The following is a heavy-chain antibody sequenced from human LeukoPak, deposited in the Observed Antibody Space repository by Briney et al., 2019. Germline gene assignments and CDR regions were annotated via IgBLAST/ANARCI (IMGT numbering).Heavy chain of an antibody. Sequence: GGSLRLSCAASGFTFSRFVMSWVRQAPGEGLEWVAVVSAAGGTTNYADSVKGRFTLSRANSKNTLHLQMRGLGVEDTAVYYCAKHYYDATGYFYSFDSWGQGTLVTVSS. V-gene: IGHV3-23*01. J-gene: IGHJ4*02. CDR1: GFTFSRFV. CDR3: AKHYYDATGYFYSFDS. D-gene: IGHD3-22*01. CDR2: VSAAGGTT.